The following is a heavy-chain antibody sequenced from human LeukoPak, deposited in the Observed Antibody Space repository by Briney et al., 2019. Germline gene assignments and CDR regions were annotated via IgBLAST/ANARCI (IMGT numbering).Heavy chain of an antibody. V-gene: IGHV1-18*04. J-gene: IGHJ4*02. CDR3: ARGVGIAAAVDFDY. Sequence: ALVKVSCKASGYAFTSYGVSWVRQAPGQGLGWMGWISAYNGNTNNAQRLQGRVTTTTDTSTSTAYMELRSLRSDDTAVYYCARGVGIAAAVDFDYWGQGTLSPSPQ. CDR1: GYAFTSYG. D-gene: IGHD6-13*01. CDR2: ISAYNGNT.